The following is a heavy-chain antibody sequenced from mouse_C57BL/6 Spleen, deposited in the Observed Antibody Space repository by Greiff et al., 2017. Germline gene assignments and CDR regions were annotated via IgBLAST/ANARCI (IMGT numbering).Heavy chain of an antibody. J-gene: IGHJ3*01. D-gene: IGHD3-2*02. Sequence: EVQLQQSGPELVKPGASVKIPCTASGYTFTDYNMDWVKQSHGKSLEWIGDINPNNGGTIYNYKFKGKATLTVDKSSSTVYMELRSLTSEDTAVYYCARRQVRRHGGFAVWGEGTLVTVSA. CDR2: INPNNGGT. V-gene: IGHV1-18*01. CDR3: ARRQVRRHGGFAV. CDR1: GYTFTDYN.